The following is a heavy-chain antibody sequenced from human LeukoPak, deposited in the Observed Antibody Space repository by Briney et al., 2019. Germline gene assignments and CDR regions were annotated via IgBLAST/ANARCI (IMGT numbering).Heavy chain of an antibody. D-gene: IGHD3-22*01. V-gene: IGHV3-23*01. Sequence: SGGSLRFSCAASGFTFSSYAMSWVRQAPGKGLEWVSAISGSGGSTYYADSVKGRFTISRDNSKNTLYLQMNSLRAEDTAVYYCAKGGTYYYDSSGYGSSEYFQHWGQGTLVTVSS. CDR1: GFTFSSYA. CDR3: AKGGTYYYDSSGYGSSEYFQH. CDR2: ISGSGGST. J-gene: IGHJ1*01.